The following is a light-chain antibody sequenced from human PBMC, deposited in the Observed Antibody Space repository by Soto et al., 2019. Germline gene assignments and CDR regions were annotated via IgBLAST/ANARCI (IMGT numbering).Light chain of an antibody. CDR2: DAS. Sequence: EIVMTQSPATLSVSAGERATLSCRARQSVRSNLAWYQQKPGQAPRLLIYDASTRATGIPARFSGSGSGTEFILTISSLQSEDFATYYCQQYSGCSTFGQGAKVDIK. CDR3: QQYSGCST. CDR1: QSVRSN. J-gene: IGKJ1*01. V-gene: IGKV3D-15*01.